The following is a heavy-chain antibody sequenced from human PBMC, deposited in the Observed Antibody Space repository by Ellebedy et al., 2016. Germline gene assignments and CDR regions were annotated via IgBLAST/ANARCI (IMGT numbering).Heavy chain of an antibody. D-gene: IGHD3-16*01. Sequence: GGSLRLXXAASGFSFNSNTMHWVRQAPGKGLDWVAVISYEGSSQYYADSVRGRFTISRDNAKNSLYLQIHVLRDEDTAVYYCARDGKDYRPLDYWGLGALVTVSS. CDR1: GFSFNSNT. V-gene: IGHV3-30-3*01. CDR3: ARDGKDYRPLDY. CDR2: ISYEGSSQ. J-gene: IGHJ4*02.